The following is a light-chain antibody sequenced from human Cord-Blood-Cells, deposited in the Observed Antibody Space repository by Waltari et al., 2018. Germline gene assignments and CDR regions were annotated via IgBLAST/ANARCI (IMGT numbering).Light chain of an antibody. CDR3: QQYGSSPYS. V-gene: IGKV3-20*01. J-gene: IGKJ2*03. CDR1: PSVSSSY. CDR2: CAS. Sequence: EIVLTQYPGTLSLSPGERATLSCKASPSVSSSYLAWYQQKPGQAPRLLIYCASSRATGIPDRFSGSGSGTDFTLTISRLEPEDFAVYYCQQYGSSPYSFGQGTKLEIK.